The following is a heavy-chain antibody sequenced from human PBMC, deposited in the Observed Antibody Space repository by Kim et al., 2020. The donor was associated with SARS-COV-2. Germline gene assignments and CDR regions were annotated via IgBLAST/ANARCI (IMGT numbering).Heavy chain of an antibody. J-gene: IGHJ6*01. V-gene: IGHV4-4*07. CDR2: INISGST. D-gene: IGHD3-22*01. Sequence: SETLSLTCTVSGGSISSNCWSWIRKPAGKGMGWIGSINISGSTNSNPSLKRRITMSVDTYKNKISLKLSPVTAADTAAYYCERGRYDDRSGLLYYYSGM. CDR1: GGSISSNC. CDR3: ERGRYDDRSGLLYYYSGM.